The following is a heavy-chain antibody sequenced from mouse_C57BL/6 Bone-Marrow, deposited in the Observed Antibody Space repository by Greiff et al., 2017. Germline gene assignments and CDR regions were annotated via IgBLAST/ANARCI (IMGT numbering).Heavy chain of an antibody. J-gene: IGHJ1*03. CDR1: GFNIKDYY. Sequence: EVKLLESGAELVKPGASVKLSCTASGFNIKDYYMHWVKQRTEQGLEWIGRIDPEDGETKYAPKFQGKATIPADTSSNTAYLQLSSLTSEDTAVYYCASGNSPWYFDVWGTGTTVTVSS. CDR3: ASGNSPWYFDV. CDR2: IDPEDGET. V-gene: IGHV14-2*01. D-gene: IGHD4-1*01.